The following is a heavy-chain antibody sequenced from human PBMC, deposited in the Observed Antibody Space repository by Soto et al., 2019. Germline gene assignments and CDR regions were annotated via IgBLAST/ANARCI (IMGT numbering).Heavy chain of an antibody. CDR2: LYWDDDQ. Sequence: QVTLKESGPTLVKPTQTLTLTCTVSGLSLRTTGVGVGWVRQPPGKALEWLALLYWDDDQRYSPSLRRRLTIAKDTSKNQVVLTRTTMDAVDPDTYFSVQNRCGGDCLAIYSCHAYSGLDVWGQGTTVPGTS. V-gene: IGHV2-5*02. CDR1: GLSLRTTGVG. J-gene: IGHJ6*02. CDR3: VQNRCGGDCLAIYSCHAYSGLDV. D-gene: IGHD2-21*02.